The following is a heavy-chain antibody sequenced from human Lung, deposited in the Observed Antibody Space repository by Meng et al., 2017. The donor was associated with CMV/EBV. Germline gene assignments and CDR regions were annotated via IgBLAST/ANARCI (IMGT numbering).Heavy chain of an antibody. CDR2: IYSNNNT. CDR3: ARVVGLHFDY. CDR1: GLSVSSKY. Sequence: GESLKISCAASGLSVSSKYMSWVRQAPGKGLEWVSVIYSNNNTYYADSVKGRFTISRDNSKNTLYFQMNSLRAEDTAVYYCARVVGLHFDYWGQGTLVTVS. J-gene: IGHJ4*02. D-gene: IGHD1-26*01. V-gene: IGHV3-53*01.